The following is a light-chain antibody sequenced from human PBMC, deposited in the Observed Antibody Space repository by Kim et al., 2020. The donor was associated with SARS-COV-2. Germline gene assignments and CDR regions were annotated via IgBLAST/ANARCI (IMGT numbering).Light chain of an antibody. J-gene: IGLJ3*02. CDR1: SSNFWNNY. Sequence: GQNVTISCSGRSSNFWNNYVSWCHQPPGTAPKLLIYATCKRASGIRNGVSRSKYGTSATRGISELHTGDETDYYCGTWDSSRSARVFGGGTQLTVL. CDR3: GTWDSSRSARV. CDR2: ATC. V-gene: IGLV1-51*01.